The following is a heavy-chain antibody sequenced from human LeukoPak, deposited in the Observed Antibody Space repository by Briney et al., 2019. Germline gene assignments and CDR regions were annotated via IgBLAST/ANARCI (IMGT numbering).Heavy chain of an antibody. Sequence: PGASVKVSCKASGYTFTGYYIHWVRQAPGQGLEWMGWINPNSGGTNYPQKFQGRVTMTRDTSISTAYMELSRLRSDDTAVYYCARDPIAVATKYFQHWGQGTLVTVSS. CDR1: GYTFTGYY. V-gene: IGHV1-2*02. CDR2: INPNSGGT. D-gene: IGHD6-19*01. CDR3: ARDPIAVATKYFQH. J-gene: IGHJ1*01.